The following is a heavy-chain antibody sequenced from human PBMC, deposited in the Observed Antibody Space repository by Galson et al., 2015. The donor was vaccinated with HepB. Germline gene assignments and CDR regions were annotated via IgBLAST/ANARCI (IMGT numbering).Heavy chain of an antibody. CDR1: GFTFSSYA. D-gene: IGHD5-18*01. V-gene: IGHV3-23*01. CDR2: ISGSGGST. J-gene: IGHJ4*02. CDR3: AKDPVLDSYGHDY. Sequence: SLRLSCAASGFTFSSYAMSWVRQAPGKGLEWVSAISGSGGSTYYADSVKGRFTISRDNSKNTLYLQMNSLRAEDTAVYYCAKDPVLDSYGHDYWGQGTLVTVSS.